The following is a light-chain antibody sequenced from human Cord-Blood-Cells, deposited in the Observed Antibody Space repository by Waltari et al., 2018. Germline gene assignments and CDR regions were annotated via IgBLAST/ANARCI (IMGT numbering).Light chain of an antibody. CDR2: AAS. CDR3: QQSYNTPYS. V-gene: IGKV1-39*01. CDR1: QSISSY. J-gene: IGKJ2*03. Sequence: DIQMTQSPSSLYASVGDRVTITCRASQSISSYLNWYQQKPGKAPKLLIYAASSLQSGVPSRFSGSGSGTDFTLTISSLQPEDFATYYCQQSYNTPYSFGQGTKLEIK.